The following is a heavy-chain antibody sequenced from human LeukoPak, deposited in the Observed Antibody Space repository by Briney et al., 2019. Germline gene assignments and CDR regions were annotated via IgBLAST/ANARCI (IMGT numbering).Heavy chain of an antibody. V-gene: IGHV1-69*04. CDR1: GGTFSSYA. J-gene: IGHJ3*02. Sequence: SVKVSCKASGGTFSSYAISWVRQAPGQGLEWMGRIIPILGIANYAQKFQGRVTITADKSTSTAYMELSSLRSEDTAVYYCARDPVGATDAFDIWGQGTMVTVSS. CDR2: IIPILGIA. CDR3: ARDPVGATDAFDI. D-gene: IGHD1-26*01.